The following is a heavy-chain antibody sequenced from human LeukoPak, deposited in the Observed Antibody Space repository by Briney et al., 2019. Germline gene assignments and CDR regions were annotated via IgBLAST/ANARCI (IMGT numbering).Heavy chain of an antibody. D-gene: IGHD3-3*01. CDR3: ARVPYYDFQADAFDI. J-gene: IGHJ3*02. Sequence: SQTLSLTCAISGDSFSANGAAWNWIRQSPSRGLEWLGRTYYRSKWYNDYAVSVKSRITINPDTSKNQFSLQLNFVTPEDTAVYYCARVPYYDFQADAFDIWGQGTMVTVSS. CDR2: TYYRSKWYN. CDR1: GDSFSANGAA. V-gene: IGHV6-1*01.